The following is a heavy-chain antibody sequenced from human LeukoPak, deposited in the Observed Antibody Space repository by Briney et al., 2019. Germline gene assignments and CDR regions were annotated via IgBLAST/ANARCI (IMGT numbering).Heavy chain of an antibody. D-gene: IGHD1-26*01. CDR3: ARDALEWELPYAFDI. CDR2: ISAYNGNT. CDR1: GYTFTSYG. J-gene: IGHJ3*02. Sequence: GASVKVSCKASGYTFTSYGISWVRQAPGQGLEWMGWISAYNGNTNYAQKLQGRVTMTTDTSTSTAYMELRSLRSDDTAVYYCARDALEWELPYAFDIWGQGTMVTVSS. V-gene: IGHV1-18*01.